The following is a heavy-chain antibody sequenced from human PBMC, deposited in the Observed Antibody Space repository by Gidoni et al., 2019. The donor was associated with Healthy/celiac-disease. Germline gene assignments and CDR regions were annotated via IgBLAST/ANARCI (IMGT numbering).Heavy chain of an antibody. CDR1: GFTFSSYG. CDR2: ISYDGSNK. V-gene: IGHV3-30*18. D-gene: IGHD3-3*01. J-gene: IGHJ6*02. CDR3: AKDGKDYDFWSRPFYYYYGMDV. Sequence: QVQLVESGGGVVQPGRSLRLSCAASGFTFSSYGMHWVRQAPGKGLEWVAVISYDGSNKYYADSVKGRFTISRDNSKNTLYLQMNSLRAEDTAVYYCAKDGKDYDFWSRPFYYYYGMDVWGQGTTVTVSS.